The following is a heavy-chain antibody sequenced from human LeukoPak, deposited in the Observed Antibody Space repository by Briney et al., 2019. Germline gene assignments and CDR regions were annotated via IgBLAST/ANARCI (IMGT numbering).Heavy chain of an antibody. J-gene: IGHJ4*02. D-gene: IGHD5-24*01. CDR3: TRSQRWLPDLFDY. Sequence: GGSLRLSCSASGFTFSRYAMHWVRQASGKGLEWVGRIRSKANSYATAYAASVKGRFTISRDDSKNTAYLQMNSLKTEDTAVYYCTRSQRWLPDLFDYWGQGTLVTVSS. V-gene: IGHV3-73*01. CDR2: IRSKANSYAT. CDR1: GFTFSRYA.